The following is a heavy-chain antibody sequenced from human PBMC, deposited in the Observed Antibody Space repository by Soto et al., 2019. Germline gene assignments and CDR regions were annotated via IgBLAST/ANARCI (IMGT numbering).Heavy chain of an antibody. CDR1: GYTFTSYG. D-gene: IGHD3-10*01. Sequence: ASAKVSSKASGYTFTSYGISWGRQAPGQGLEWMGWISAYNGNTNYAQKLQGRVTMTTDTSTGTAYMGLRSLRYDDTAVYYCARDRVIWFGELLAQDAFDIWGQGTMVTVSS. J-gene: IGHJ3*02. CDR2: ISAYNGNT. CDR3: ARDRVIWFGELLAQDAFDI. V-gene: IGHV1-18*01.